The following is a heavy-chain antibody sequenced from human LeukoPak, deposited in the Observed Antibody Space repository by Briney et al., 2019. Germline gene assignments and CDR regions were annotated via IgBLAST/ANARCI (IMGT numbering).Heavy chain of an antibody. CDR2: IYYSGST. J-gene: IGHJ4*02. Sequence: SETLSLTCTVSSGSISSYYWSWIRQPPGKGLEWIGYIYYSGSTNYNPSLKSRVTISVDTSKNQFFLKLSSVTAADTAVYYCARDFSGYRYGYYDYWGQGTLVTVSS. V-gene: IGHV4-59*01. CDR3: ARDFSGYRYGYYDY. D-gene: IGHD5-18*01. CDR1: SGSISSYY.